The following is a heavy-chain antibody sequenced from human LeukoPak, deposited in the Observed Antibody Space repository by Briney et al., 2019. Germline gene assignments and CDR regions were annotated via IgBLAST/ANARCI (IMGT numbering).Heavy chain of an antibody. Sequence: GGSLRLSCAASGFTFDDHGMSWVRQAPGKGLEWVSSISTSSIYIYYADSVKRRFTISRDNAKNSLYLQMNSLRAENTAVYYCARMPRGYYYYNMDVWGKGTTVTISS. V-gene: IGHV3-21*01. CDR3: ARMPRGYYYYNMDV. CDR2: ISTSSIYI. D-gene: IGHD2-2*01. CDR1: GFTFDDHG. J-gene: IGHJ6*03.